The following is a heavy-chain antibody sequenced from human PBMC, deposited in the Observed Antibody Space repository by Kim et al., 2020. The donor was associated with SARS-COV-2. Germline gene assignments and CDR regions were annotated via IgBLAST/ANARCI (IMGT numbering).Heavy chain of an antibody. Sequence: GGSLRLSCAASGFTFSSYAMSWVRQAPGKGQEWVSAISGSGGSTYYADSVKGRFTISRDNSKNTLYLQMNSLRAEDTAVYYCAKTEDIVVVPAAPDYWGQGTLVTVSS. V-gene: IGHV3-23*01. J-gene: IGHJ4*02. D-gene: IGHD2-2*01. CDR2: ISGSGGST. CDR3: AKTEDIVVVPAAPDY. CDR1: GFTFSSYA.